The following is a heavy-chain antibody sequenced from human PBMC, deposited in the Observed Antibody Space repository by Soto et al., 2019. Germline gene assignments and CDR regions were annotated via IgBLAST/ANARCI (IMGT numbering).Heavy chain of an antibody. V-gene: IGHV3-23*01. CDR1: GFTFSSYA. CDR3: AKCPEINENYYYYGMDV. J-gene: IGHJ6*02. CDR2: ISGSGGST. D-gene: IGHD2-8*01. Sequence: QPGGSLRLSCAASGFTFSSYAMSWVRQAPGKGLEWVSAISGSGGSTYYADSVKGRFTISRDNSKNTLYLQMNSLRAEDTAVYYCAKCPEINENYYYYGMDVWGQGTTVTVSS.